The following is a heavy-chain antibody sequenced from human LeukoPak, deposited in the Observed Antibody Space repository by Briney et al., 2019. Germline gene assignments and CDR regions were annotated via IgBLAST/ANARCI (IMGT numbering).Heavy chain of an antibody. CDR2: ISGSGGST. CDR3: ASPEMARDGTYAMDV. Sequence: GGSLRLSCAASGFTFSSYAMSWVRQAPGKGLEWVSAISGSGGSTYYADSVKGRFTISRDNSKNTLYLQMSSLRAEDTAVYYCASPEMARDGTYAMDVWGQGTTVTVSS. CDR1: GFTFSSYA. V-gene: IGHV3-23*01. J-gene: IGHJ6*02. D-gene: IGHD5-24*01.